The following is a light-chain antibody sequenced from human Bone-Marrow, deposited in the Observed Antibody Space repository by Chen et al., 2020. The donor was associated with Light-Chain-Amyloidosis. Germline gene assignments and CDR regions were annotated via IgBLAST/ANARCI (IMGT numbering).Light chain of an antibody. CDR3: QQRSSWPPT. V-gene: IGKV3-11*01. CDR1: QTITTY. Sequence: EIVLTQSPATLSLAPGERATLSCRASQTITTYLAWYQQKPGRAPRLLIYDAPYRATGIPARFSGSGSGTDFTLTISSLEPEDFAVFYCQQRSSWPPTFGGGTKVEI. CDR2: DAP. J-gene: IGKJ4*01.